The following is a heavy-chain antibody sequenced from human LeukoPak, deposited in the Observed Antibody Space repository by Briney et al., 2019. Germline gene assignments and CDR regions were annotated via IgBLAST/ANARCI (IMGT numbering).Heavy chain of an antibody. CDR3: ARDPEPGIAAAGWGDY. D-gene: IGHD6-13*01. V-gene: IGHV3-66*01. CDR1: GFTVSSNY. Sequence: GGSLRLSCAASGFTVSSNYMSWVRQAPGKGLEWVSDIYSGGSTYYADSVKGRFTISRDNSKNTLYLQMNSLRAEDTAVYYCARDPEPGIAAAGWGDYWGQGTLVTVSS. CDR2: IYSGGST. J-gene: IGHJ4*02.